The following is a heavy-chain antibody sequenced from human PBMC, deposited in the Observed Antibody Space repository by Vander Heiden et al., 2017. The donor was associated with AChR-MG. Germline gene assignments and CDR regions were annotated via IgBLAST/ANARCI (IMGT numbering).Heavy chain of an antibody. Sequence: QVQLVQSGAEVKKPGASVKVSCKASGYTFTSYYMHWVRQAPGQGLEWMGIINPSGGSTSYAQKFQGRVTMTRDTSTSTVYMELSSLRSEDTAAYYCARGSSAYYDFWSGYYPGDYWGQGTLVTVSS. J-gene: IGHJ4*02. V-gene: IGHV1-46*01. CDR1: GYTFTSYY. CDR3: ARGSSAYYDFWSGYYPGDY. CDR2: INPSGGST. D-gene: IGHD3-3*01.